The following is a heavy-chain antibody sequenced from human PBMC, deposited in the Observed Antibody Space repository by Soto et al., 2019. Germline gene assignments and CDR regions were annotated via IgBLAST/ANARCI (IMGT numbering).Heavy chain of an antibody. CDR3: ARHPDRDDAFDI. J-gene: IGHJ3*02. Sequence: LSLTCTVSGGSISSSSYYWGWIRQPPGKGLEWIGSIYYSGSTYYNPSLKSRVTISVDTSKNQFSLKLSSVTAADTAVYYCARHPDRDDAFDIWGQGTMVTVSS. CDR1: GGSISSSSYY. CDR2: IYYSGST. V-gene: IGHV4-39*01.